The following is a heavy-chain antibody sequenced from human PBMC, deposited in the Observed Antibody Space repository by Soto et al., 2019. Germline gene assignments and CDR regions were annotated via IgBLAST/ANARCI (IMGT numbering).Heavy chain of an antibody. V-gene: IGHV3-7*01. CDR3: ASDGWLVRGDYFDY. Sequence: EVQLVESGGGLVQPGGSLRLSCAASGFTFSSYWMSWVRQAPGKGLEWVANIKQDGSEKYYVDSVKGRFTISRDNXKKSLYLQMNSLRAEDTAVYYWASDGWLVRGDYFDYWGQGTLVTVSS. CDR1: GFTFSSYW. CDR2: IKQDGSEK. J-gene: IGHJ4*02. D-gene: IGHD6-19*01.